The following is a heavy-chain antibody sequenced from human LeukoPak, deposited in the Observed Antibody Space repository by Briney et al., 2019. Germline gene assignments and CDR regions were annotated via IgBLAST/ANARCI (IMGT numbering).Heavy chain of an antibody. CDR1: GGTFSSYA. V-gene: IGHV1-69*05. CDR2: IIPIFGTA. D-gene: IGHD1-14*01. Sequence: ASVKVSCKASGGTFSSYAISWVRQAPGQGLEWMGGIIPIFGTANYAQKFQGRVTITTDESTSTAYMELSSLRSEDTAVYYCARDAQPGANWFDPWGQGTLVTVSS. CDR3: ARDAQPGANWFDP. J-gene: IGHJ5*02.